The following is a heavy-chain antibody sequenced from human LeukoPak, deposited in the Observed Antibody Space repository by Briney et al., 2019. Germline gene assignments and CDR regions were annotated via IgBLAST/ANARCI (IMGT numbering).Heavy chain of an antibody. Sequence: SVKVSCKSSGYTFTSYGISWVRQAPGQGLEWMGRIIPILGIANYAQKFQGRVTITADKSTSTAYMELSSLRSEDTAVYYCASSSYGYPWGQGTLVTVSS. J-gene: IGHJ5*02. CDR3: ASSSYGYP. CDR2: IIPILGIA. CDR1: GYTFTSYG. V-gene: IGHV1-69*04. D-gene: IGHD5-18*01.